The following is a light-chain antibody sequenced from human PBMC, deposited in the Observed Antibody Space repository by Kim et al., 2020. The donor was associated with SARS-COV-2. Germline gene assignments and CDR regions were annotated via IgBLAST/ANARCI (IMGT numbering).Light chain of an antibody. J-gene: IGKJ1*01. Sequence: SPGERATLSCRASQSVTSSSLAWYQQRPGQAPRLLIYGASSRATDSPGKFTGSGSGTDFTLTISRLEPDDFAVYYCQQYGSAPSTFGQGTKVDIK. CDR1: QSVTSSS. CDR3: QQYGSAPST. V-gene: IGKV3-20*01. CDR2: GAS.